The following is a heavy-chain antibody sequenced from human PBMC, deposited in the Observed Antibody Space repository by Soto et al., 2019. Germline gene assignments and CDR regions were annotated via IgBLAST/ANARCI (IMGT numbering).Heavy chain of an antibody. D-gene: IGHD3-22*01. Sequence: GESLKISCKISGYSFTSYWIGWVRQMPGKGLEWMGIIYPGDSDTRYSPSFQGQVTISADRSISAAYPQWSSLQASDTAIYYCARRYYYDSRGYFFDYWGQGTLVTVSS. CDR2: IYPGDSDT. V-gene: IGHV5-51*01. CDR1: GYSFTSYW. CDR3: ARRYYYDSRGYFFDY. J-gene: IGHJ4*02.